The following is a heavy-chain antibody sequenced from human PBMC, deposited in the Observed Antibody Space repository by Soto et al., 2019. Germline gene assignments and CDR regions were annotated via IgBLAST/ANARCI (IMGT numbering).Heavy chain of an antibody. Sequence: EVQLVESGGGLVKPGGSLRLSCAASGFTFSSYSMNWVRQAPGKGLEWVSSISSSSSYIYYADSVKGRFTISRDNAKNSVYLQMNSLIAEDTAVYYCARDPSSFHRKNYYYYYMDVWGKGTTVTVSS. CDR1: GFTFSSYS. D-gene: IGHD6-6*01. CDR2: ISSSSSYI. J-gene: IGHJ6*03. CDR3: ARDPSSFHRKNYYYYYMDV. V-gene: IGHV3-21*01.